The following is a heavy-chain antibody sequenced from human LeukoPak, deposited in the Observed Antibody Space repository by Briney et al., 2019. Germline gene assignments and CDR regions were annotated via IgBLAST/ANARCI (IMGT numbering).Heavy chain of an antibody. D-gene: IGHD3-22*01. CDR3: ARLSYDSSGVIDY. CDR2: IYYSGST. J-gene: IGHJ4*02. V-gene: IGHV4-31*03. CDR1: GGSIRSGGYY. Sequence: SQTLSLTCTVSGGSIRSGGYYWSWIRQHPGKGLEWIGYIYYSGSTYYNPSLKSRVTISVDTSKNQFSLKLSSVTAADTAVYYCARLSYDSSGVIDYWGQGTLVTVSS.